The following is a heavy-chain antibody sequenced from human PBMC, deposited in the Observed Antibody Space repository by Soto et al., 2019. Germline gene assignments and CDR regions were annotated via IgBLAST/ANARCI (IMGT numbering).Heavy chain of an antibody. J-gene: IGHJ6*02. CDR2: IYYSGST. CDR3: AKNDAFSLGSLCGMDV. Sequence: PSETLSLTCTVSGGSISSYYWSWIRQPPGKGLEWIGYIYYSGSTNYNPSLKSRVTISVDTSKNQFSLKLSSATAADTAVYYCAKNDAFSLGSLCGMDVWGQGTTVTVSS. V-gene: IGHV4-59*01. CDR1: GGSISSYY. D-gene: IGHD3-16*02.